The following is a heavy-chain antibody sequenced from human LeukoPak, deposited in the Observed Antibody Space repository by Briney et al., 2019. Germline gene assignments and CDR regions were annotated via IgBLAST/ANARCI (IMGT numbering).Heavy chain of an antibody. J-gene: IGHJ5*02. V-gene: IGHV4-4*07. CDR2: ISASGTT. Sequence: PSETLSLTCTVSGGSISSYYWSWIRQPAGKGLEWIGLISASGTTNYNPSLKCRVTMSVDTSKNQFSLNLCSVTAADTAVYYCARDLTTPPYNWFDPWGQGTLVTVSS. CDR3: ARDLTTPPYNWFDP. D-gene: IGHD4-11*01. CDR1: GGSISSYY.